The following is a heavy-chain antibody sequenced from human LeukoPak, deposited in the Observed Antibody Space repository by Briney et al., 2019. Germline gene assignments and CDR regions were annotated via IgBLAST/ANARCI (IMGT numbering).Heavy chain of an antibody. D-gene: IGHD1-1*01. CDR2: VNHRGDT. CDR1: GGPFSAY. Sequence: PSETLSLTCAVYGGPFSAYWSWIRQSPGKGLQWIAEVNHRGDTNYNPSVKGRVTISVDTSKNQFSLKVTSLTAADTAVYYCARGPTISETGYFDYWGQGTLVTVSS. V-gene: IGHV4-34*01. J-gene: IGHJ4*03. CDR3: ARGPTISETGYFDY.